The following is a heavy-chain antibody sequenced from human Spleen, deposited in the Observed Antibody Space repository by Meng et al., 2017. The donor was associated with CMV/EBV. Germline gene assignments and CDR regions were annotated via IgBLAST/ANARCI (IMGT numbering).Heavy chain of an antibody. Sequence: KTFGYSVANVWIGWVRQMPGEGLEWMVIIYPGDSDARYNPSFQGQVTISADKSISTAYLQWSSLKASDTAMYYCARQGSSWGGDWFDPWGQGTLVTVSS. V-gene: IGHV5-51*01. CDR3: ARQGSSWGGDWFDP. CDR1: GYSVANVW. D-gene: IGHD6-13*01. CDR2: IYPGDSDA. J-gene: IGHJ5*02.